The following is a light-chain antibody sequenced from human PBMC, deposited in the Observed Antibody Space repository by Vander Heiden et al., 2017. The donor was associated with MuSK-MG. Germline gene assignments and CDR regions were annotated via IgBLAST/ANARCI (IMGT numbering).Light chain of an antibody. Sequence: DIQMTQSPSTLSASVGDRVTITCRASQGISSWLAWYQQKPGKAPKLLIYKASSLESGVPSRFSGSGSGTEFTLTISSLQPDDFATYYCQQDNSYSLTFGRGTRVEIK. J-gene: IGKJ4*02. CDR3: QQDNSYSLT. CDR2: KAS. V-gene: IGKV1-5*03. CDR1: QGISSW.